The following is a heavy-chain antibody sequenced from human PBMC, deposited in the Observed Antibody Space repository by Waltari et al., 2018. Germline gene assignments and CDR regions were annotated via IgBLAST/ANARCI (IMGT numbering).Heavy chain of an antibody. Sequence: EVQLVESGGGLVQPGGSLRLSCAASGFSFHDYAIHWVRQAPEKGLEWVSSISSGSSYIYYADSVKGRFTISRDNAKNSLYLQMNSLRVEDTAVYYCAREWGVMVGTAGFYFDYWGQGALVTVSS. CDR1: GFSFHDYA. D-gene: IGHD2-15*01. J-gene: IGHJ4*02. CDR2: ISSGSSYI. V-gene: IGHV3-21*02. CDR3: AREWGVMVGTAGFYFDY.